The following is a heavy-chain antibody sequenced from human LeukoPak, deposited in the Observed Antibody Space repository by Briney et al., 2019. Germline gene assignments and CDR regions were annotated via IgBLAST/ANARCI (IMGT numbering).Heavy chain of an antibody. CDR2: ISSSSGYI. CDR1: GFTFNSYS. Sequence: GGSLRLSCAASGFTFNSYSMNWVRQTPGKGLEWVSSISSSSGYINYADSVKGRFTVSRDNAKNSLYLQMNSLRAEDTVVYYCARDSGYCSSTGCYVHYFDYWGQGPLVTVSS. D-gene: IGHD2-2*01. J-gene: IGHJ4*02. CDR3: ARDSGYCSSTGCYVHYFDY. V-gene: IGHV3-21*01.